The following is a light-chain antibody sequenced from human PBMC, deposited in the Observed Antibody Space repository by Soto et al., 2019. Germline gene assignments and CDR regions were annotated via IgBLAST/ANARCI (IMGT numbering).Light chain of an antibody. CDR2: EGT. Sequence: QSVLTQPASVSGSPGQSITISCTGTSRDVGSYNLVSWYQQHPGNAPKLIIYEGTKRPSGVSYRFSGSKSGNTASLTISGLQEEDEGDYHCCSFAGSSTYVFGTGTKLTV. CDR3: CSFAGSSTYV. V-gene: IGLV2-23*01. J-gene: IGLJ1*01. CDR1: SRDVGSYNL.